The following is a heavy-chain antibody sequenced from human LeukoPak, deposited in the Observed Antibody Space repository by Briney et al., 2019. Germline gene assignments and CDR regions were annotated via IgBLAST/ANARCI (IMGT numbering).Heavy chain of an antibody. CDR3: ARDRGYSSSWYGGRDFDY. Sequence: SETLSLTCTVSGYSISSGYYWGWIRQPPGKGLEWIGSIYHSGSTYYNPSLKSRVTISVDTSKNQSSLKLSSVTAADKAVYYCARDRGYSSSWYGGRDFDYWGQGTLVTVSS. V-gene: IGHV4-38-2*02. D-gene: IGHD6-13*01. CDR2: IYHSGST. J-gene: IGHJ4*02. CDR1: GYSISSGYY.